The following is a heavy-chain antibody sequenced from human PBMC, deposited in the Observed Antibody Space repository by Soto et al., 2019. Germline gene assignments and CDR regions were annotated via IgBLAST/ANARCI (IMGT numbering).Heavy chain of an antibody. CDR1: GGSFSGYY. D-gene: IGHD2-8*02. J-gene: IGHJ4*02. V-gene: IGHV4-34*01. CDR2: INHSGST. Sequence: SETLSLTCAVYGGSFSGYYWTWIRQPPGTGLEWIGEINHSGSTNYNPSLKSRVTISVDTSKNQFSLKLTSVTAANTAVYYCARDKITGPFDYWGQGTLVTVSS. CDR3: ARDKITGPFDY.